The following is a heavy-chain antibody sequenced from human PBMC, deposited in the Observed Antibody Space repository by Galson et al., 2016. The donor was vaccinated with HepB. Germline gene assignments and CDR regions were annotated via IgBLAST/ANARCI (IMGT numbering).Heavy chain of an antibody. CDR1: GGTFSSYG. Sequence: SVKVSCKASGGTFSSYGISWVRQAPGQGLEWMGGIIPMFGIADYAQKFQGRVTITADESTTTAYMELSSLRSEDTAIYYCARGVMVIIQVGYAMDVWGQGTTVTVSS. D-gene: IGHD2-21*01. CDR3: ARGVMVIIQVGYAMDV. CDR2: IIPMFGIA. V-gene: IGHV1-69*13. J-gene: IGHJ6*02.